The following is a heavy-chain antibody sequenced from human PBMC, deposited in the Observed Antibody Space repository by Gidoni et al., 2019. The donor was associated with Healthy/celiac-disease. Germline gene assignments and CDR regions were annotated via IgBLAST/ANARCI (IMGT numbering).Heavy chain of an antibody. CDR1: GFTFSSYA. CDR2: ISGSGGST. J-gene: IGHJ3*02. Sequence: EVQLLESGGGLVQPGGSLRLSCAASGFTFSSYAMSWVRQAPGKGLEWVSAISGSGGSTYYADSVKGRFTISRDNSKNTLYLQMNSLRAEDTAVYYCAKLIDPGVPAALGAFDIWGQGTMVTVSS. CDR3: AKLIDPGVPAALGAFDI. V-gene: IGHV3-23*01. D-gene: IGHD2-2*01.